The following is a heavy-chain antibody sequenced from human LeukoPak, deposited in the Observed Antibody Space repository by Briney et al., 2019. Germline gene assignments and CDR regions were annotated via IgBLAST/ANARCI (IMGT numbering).Heavy chain of an antibody. V-gene: IGHV4-59*08. CDR2: IYYSGST. Sequence: PSETLSLTCTVSGGSISSYYWSWIRQPPGKGLEWIGYIYYSGSTNYNPSLKSRVTISVDTSKNQFSLKLSSVTAADTAVYYCARHETWNDVAYFDYWGQGTLVTVSS. D-gene: IGHD1-1*01. CDR3: ARHETWNDVAYFDY. J-gene: IGHJ4*02. CDR1: GGSISSYY.